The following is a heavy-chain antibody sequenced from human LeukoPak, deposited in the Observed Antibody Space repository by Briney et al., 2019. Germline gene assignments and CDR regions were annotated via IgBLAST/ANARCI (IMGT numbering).Heavy chain of an antibody. CDR2: ISGSGGST. V-gene: IGHV3-23*01. Sequence: GGSLRLSCAASGFTFSSYAMSWVRQTPGKGLEWVSAISGSGGSTYYADSVKGRFTISRDNSKNTLYLQMNSLRAEDTAVYYCARCTDDSSGFIDYWGQGTLVTVSS. D-gene: IGHD3-22*01. CDR3: ARCTDDSSGFIDY. J-gene: IGHJ4*02. CDR1: GFTFSSYA.